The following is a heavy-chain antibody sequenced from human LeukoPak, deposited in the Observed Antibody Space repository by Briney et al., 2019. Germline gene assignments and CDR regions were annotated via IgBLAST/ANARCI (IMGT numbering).Heavy chain of an antibody. D-gene: IGHD3-10*01. CDR1: GYTFTAYY. CDR2: INPNSGDT. CDR3: ARAYGSGTSYHPDY. Sequence: GASVKVSCKASGYTFTAYYMHWVRQAPGQGLEWMGWINPNSGDTNSSQKLQDRVTLTRDTSISIVYMELSSLTSDDTAVYYCARAYGSGTSYHPDYWGQGTLVTVSS. V-gene: IGHV1-2*02. J-gene: IGHJ4*02.